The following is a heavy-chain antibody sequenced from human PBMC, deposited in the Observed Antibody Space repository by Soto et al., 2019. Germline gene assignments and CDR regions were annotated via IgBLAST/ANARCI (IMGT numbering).Heavy chain of an antibody. D-gene: IGHD3-22*01. CDR1: GFTFSSYS. J-gene: IGHJ5*02. CDR3: AREGDSSGWYNWFDP. CDR2: ISNSTI. Sequence: GGSLRLSYAGSGFTFSSYSMNWVRQAPGKGLEWVSYISNSTIYYADSVKGRFTISRDNAKNSLYLQMNSLRAEDTAVYYCAREGDSSGWYNWFDPWGEG. V-gene: IGHV3-48*01.